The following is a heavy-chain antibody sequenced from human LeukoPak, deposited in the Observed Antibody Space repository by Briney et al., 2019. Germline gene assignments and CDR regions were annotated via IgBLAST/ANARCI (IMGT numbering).Heavy chain of an antibody. CDR3: ASSLYSGYDKFLGY. D-gene: IGHD5-12*01. CDR1: GGSLSSYY. CDR2: IYYSGST. V-gene: IGHV4-59*01. J-gene: IGHJ4*02. Sequence: SETLSLTCTVSGGSLSSYYWSWIREPPGERLGWVGNIYYSGSTNYNPSLKSRVTISVDPSKNQFSLKLSSVTAADTAVYYCASSLYSGYDKFLGYWGQGTLVTVSP.